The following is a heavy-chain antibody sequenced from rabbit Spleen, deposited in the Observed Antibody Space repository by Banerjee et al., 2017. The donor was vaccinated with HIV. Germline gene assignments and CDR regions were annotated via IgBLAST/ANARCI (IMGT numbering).Heavy chain of an antibody. J-gene: IGHJ2*01. D-gene: IGHD1-1*01. Sequence: QEQLVESGGGLVKPGASLTLTCTASGFSFSSSYDMCWVRQAPGKGLEWIACIYSTNFKTYYASWAKGRFTISKTSSTTVTLQMTSLTAADTATYFCARNYVNAFDPWGQGTLVTVS. CDR1: GFSFSSSYD. CDR2: IYSTNFKT. CDR3: ARNYVNAFDP. V-gene: IGHV1S45*01.